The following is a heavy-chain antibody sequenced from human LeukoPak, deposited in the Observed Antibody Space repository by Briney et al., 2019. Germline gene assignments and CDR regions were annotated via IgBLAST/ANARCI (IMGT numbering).Heavy chain of an antibody. Sequence: ASVKVSCKASGGTFSSYAISWVRQAPGQGLEWMGRIIPIFGTANYAQKFQGRVTITTDESTSTAYMELSSLRSEDTAVYYCAEVDTAMASFDYWGQGTLVTVSS. CDR1: GGTFSSYA. CDR3: AEVDTAMASFDY. CDR2: IIPIFGTA. D-gene: IGHD5-18*01. J-gene: IGHJ4*02. V-gene: IGHV1-69*05.